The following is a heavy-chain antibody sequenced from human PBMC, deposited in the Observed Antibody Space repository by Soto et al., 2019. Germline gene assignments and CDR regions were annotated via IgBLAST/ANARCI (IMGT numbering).Heavy chain of an antibody. CDR1: GFTFSSYA. CDR2: ISYDGSNK. D-gene: IGHD5-12*01. CDR3: ARDYYRFNSGYGFSMDV. V-gene: IGHV3-30-3*01. J-gene: IGHJ6*02. Sequence: QVQLVESGGGGVQPGRSLRLSCAASGFTFSSYAMHWVRQAPGKGLEWVAVISYDGSNKYYADSVKGRLTISRDNSKNTLYLQMNSLRAEDTAVYYCARDYYRFNSGYGFSMDVWGQGTTVTVSS.